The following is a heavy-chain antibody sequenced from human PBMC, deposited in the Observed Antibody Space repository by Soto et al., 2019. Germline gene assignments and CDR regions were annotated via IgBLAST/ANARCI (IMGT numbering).Heavy chain of an antibody. CDR1: GGTFSSYA. D-gene: IGHD6-19*01. J-gene: IGHJ6*02. CDR2: IIPIFATA. V-gene: IGHV1-69*01. Sequence: QVQLVQSGAEVKKPGSSVKLSCKASGGTFSSYAISWVRQAPGQGLEWLGGIIPIFATANYAQKFQGRVTLTADESTSTAYMELRSLGSEDTAVYYCARVAVAGNFVDGAYGMDVWGQGTTVTVSS. CDR3: ARVAVAGNFVDGAYGMDV.